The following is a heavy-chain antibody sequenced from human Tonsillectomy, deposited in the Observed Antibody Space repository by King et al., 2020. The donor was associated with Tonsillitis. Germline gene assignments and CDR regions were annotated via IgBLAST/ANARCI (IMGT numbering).Heavy chain of an antibody. D-gene: IGHD3-22*01. Sequence: VQLVESGGGLIKPGGSLRLSCAASGFTFSNAWMSWVRQAPGKGLEWVGRIKSKTDGGTTDYAAPVKGRFTISRDDSKNTLYLQMNSLKTEDTAVYYCTTEDSSGYYYYFDYWGQGTLVTVPS. CDR1: GFTFSNAW. CDR3: TTEDSSGYYYYFDY. CDR2: IKSKTDGGTT. J-gene: IGHJ4*02. V-gene: IGHV3-15*01.